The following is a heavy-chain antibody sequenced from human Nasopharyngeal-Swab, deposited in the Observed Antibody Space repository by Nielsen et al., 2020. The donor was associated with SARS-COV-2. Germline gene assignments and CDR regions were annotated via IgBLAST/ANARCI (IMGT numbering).Heavy chain of an antibody. CDR1: GFTFRSYW. CDR2: IDTDGSVT. D-gene: IGHD5-12*01. J-gene: IGHJ5*02. V-gene: IGHV3-74*01. CDR3: GRDLGGYGGS. Sequence: GESLKISCAASGFTFRSYWMHWVRQVPGEGLVWVSRIDTDGSVTNYADSAQGRFTISRDNAKNSLYLQMNSLRAEDTAIYYCGRDLGGYGGSWGQGALVIVSS.